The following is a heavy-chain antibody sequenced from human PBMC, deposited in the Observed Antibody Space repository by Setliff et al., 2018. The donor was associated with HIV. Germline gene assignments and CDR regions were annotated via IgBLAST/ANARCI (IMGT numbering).Heavy chain of an antibody. J-gene: IGHJ4*02. Sequence: SETLSLTCTLNGVPLSGDYWSWIRQPPGKGLEWIGTIYYSGTTYYNQSVKSRVTISVDTSKNQFSLTLTSVTAADTAMYYCAAFLVSPVTTQDYWGQGTPVTVSS. CDR1: GVPLSGDY. CDR2: IYYSGTT. V-gene: IGHV4-59*04. D-gene: IGHD4-17*01. CDR3: AAFLVSPVTTQDY.